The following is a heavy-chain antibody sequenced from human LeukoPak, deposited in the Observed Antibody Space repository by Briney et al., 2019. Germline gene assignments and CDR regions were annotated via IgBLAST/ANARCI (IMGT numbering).Heavy chain of an antibody. J-gene: IGHJ6*04. CDR2: IIPIFGTA. D-gene: IGHD2-2*01. Sequence: GASVKVSCKASGGTFSSYAISWVRQAPGQGIEWMGGIIPIFGTANYAQKFQGRVTITADESTSTAYMELSSLRSEDTGVYYCASCSSTSCPPSGYGMDVWGKGTTVTVSS. V-gene: IGHV1-69*13. CDR3: ASCSSTSCPPSGYGMDV. CDR1: GGTFSSYA.